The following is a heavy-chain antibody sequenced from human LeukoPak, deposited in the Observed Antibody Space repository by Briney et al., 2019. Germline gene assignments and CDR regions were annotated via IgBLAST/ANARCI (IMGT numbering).Heavy chain of an antibody. V-gene: IGHV4-59*08. Sequence: PSETLSLTCTVSGGSISSYYWSWIRQPPGKGLEWIGYIYYSGSTNYNPSLKGRVTTSVDTSKNQFSLKLSSVTAADTAVYYCARPTYYYGSGSYYPNWFDPWGQGTLVTVSS. D-gene: IGHD3-10*01. CDR3: ARPTYYYGSGSYYPNWFDP. CDR1: GGSISSYY. J-gene: IGHJ5*02. CDR2: IYYSGST.